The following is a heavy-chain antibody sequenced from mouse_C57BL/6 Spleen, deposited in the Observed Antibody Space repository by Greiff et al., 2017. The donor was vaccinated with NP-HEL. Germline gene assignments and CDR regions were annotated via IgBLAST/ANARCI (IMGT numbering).Heavy chain of an antibody. CDR1: GFTFSSYG. V-gene: IGHV5-6*01. J-gene: IGHJ1*03. D-gene: IGHD4-1*01. Sequence: EVQVVESGGDLVKPGGSLKLSCAASGFTFSSYGMSWVRQTPDKRLEWVATISSGGSYTYYPDSVKGRFTISGDNAKNTLYLQMSSLKSEDTAMYYCARCWDGRYFDVWGTGTTVTVSS. CDR3: ARCWDGRYFDV. CDR2: ISSGGSYT.